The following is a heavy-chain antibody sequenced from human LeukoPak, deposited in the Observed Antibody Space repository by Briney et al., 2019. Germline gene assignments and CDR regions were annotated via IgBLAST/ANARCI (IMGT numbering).Heavy chain of an antibody. CDR1: GYTFTSYY. D-gene: IGHD3-3*01. V-gene: IGHV1-46*01. CDR2: INPSGGST. CDR3: ARATVRITIFGVPGNWFDP. J-gene: IGHJ5*02. Sequence: GASVKVPCKASGYTFTSYYMHWVRQAPGQGLEWMGIINPSGGSTSYAQKFQGRVTMTRDTSTSTVYMELSSLRSEDTAVYYCARATVRITIFGVPGNWFDPWGQGTLVTVSS.